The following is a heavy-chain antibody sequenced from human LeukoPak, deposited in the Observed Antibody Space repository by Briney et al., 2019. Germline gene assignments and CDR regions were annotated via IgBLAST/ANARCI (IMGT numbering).Heavy chain of an antibody. CDR2: INHSGST. V-gene: IGHV4-34*01. CDR1: GGSFSGYY. J-gene: IGHJ4*02. D-gene: IGHD6-19*01. Sequence: SETLSLTCAVYGGSFSGYYWSWIRQPPGKGPEWIGEINHSGSTNYNPSLKSRVTISVDTSKNQFSLKLSSVTAADTAVYYCASGYSSGWHTFDYWGQGTLVTVSS. CDR3: ASGYSSGWHTFDY.